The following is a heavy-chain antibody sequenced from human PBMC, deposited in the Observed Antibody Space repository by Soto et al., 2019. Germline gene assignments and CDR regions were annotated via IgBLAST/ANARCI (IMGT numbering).Heavy chain of an antibody. J-gene: IGHJ4*02. CDR2: IYHSGST. CDR1: SGSISGSNW. V-gene: IGHV4-4*02. CDR3: AGYNSGWHYFDY. D-gene: IGHD6-19*01. Sequence: PSETLSLTCAVSSGSISGSNWWSWVRQPPGKGLEWIGEIYHSGSTNYNPSLKSRVTISVDKSKNQFSLKLSSVTAADTAVYYCAGYNSGWHYFDYWGQGTLVTVSS.